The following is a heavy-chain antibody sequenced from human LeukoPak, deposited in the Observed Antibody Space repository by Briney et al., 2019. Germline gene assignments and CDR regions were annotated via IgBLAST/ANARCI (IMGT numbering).Heavy chain of an antibody. Sequence: KPSETLSLTCTVSGGSISNYYWSWIRQPPGKGLEWLGYIYYSGGTNYNPSLKSRVTISLDTSKNQFSLKLSSVTAADTAVYYCARFCSSTSCYGFDPWGQGTLVTVSS. J-gene: IGHJ5*02. D-gene: IGHD2-2*01. V-gene: IGHV4-59*01. CDR1: GGSISNYY. CDR3: ARFCSSTSCYGFDP. CDR2: IYYSGGT.